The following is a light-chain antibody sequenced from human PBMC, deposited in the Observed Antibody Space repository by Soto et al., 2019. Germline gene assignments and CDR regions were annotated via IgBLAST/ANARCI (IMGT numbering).Light chain of an antibody. Sequence: DIQMTQSPSSLSASAGDRVTITSQASQDIDFYLNWYQQKLGKPPKVLIYDASNLESGVPSRCSGSGSGTHFTLTISSLRPEDIATYYCQQYHTLRTFGQGTRREIK. V-gene: IGKV1-33*01. CDR2: DAS. CDR1: QDIDFY. J-gene: IGKJ5*01. CDR3: QQYHTLRT.